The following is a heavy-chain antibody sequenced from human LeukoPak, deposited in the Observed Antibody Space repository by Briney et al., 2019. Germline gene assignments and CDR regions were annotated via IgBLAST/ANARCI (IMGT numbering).Heavy chain of an antibody. D-gene: IGHD1-26*01. CDR1: GGSISGYY. CDR3: ARGILSGSYYSLFDY. V-gene: IGHV4-59*01. J-gene: IGHJ4*02. Sequence: SETLSLTCTVSGGSISGYYWSWIRQPPGKGLEWIGYIYSSGSTNYNPSLKSRVTISIDTSKNQFSLKLNSVTAADTAVYYCARGILSGSYYSLFDYWGQGTLVTVSS. CDR2: IYSSGST.